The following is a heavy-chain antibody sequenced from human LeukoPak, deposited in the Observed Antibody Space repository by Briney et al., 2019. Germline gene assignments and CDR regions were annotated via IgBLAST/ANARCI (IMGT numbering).Heavy chain of an antibody. CDR2: ISTSGDFT. D-gene: IGHD6-19*01. CDR3: VKNDGWFHLAQ. Sequence: GGSLRLSCATSGFTFSSYAMNWVRQAPGKGLECVSFISTSGDFTYYAASVKGRISISRDNTNNALYLQMNSLRVEDTAVYYCVKNDGWFHLAQWGQGTLVTVSS. V-gene: IGHV3-23*01. CDR1: GFTFSSYA. J-gene: IGHJ4*02.